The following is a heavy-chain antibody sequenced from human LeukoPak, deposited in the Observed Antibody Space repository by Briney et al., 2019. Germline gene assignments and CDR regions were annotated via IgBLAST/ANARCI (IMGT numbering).Heavy chain of an antibody. CDR2: IMESGDIT. Sequence: GGSLRPSCVGSGFIFSNYVMRWVRQAPGKELEWVSSIMESGDITYYADSVKGRFTISRDNSKNTLYLQMNSLIAEDTALYYCARGRENGAYVSRVLDYWGQGILVTVSS. V-gene: IGHV3-23*01. D-gene: IGHD2-8*01. J-gene: IGHJ4*02. CDR1: GFIFSNYV. CDR3: ARGRENGAYVSRVLDY.